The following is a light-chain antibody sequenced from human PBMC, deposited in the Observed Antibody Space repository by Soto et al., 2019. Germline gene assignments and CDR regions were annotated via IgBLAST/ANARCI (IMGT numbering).Light chain of an antibody. CDR1: QGISSA. CDR2: DAS. CDR3: QQLKNYPIT. J-gene: IGKJ5*01. V-gene: IGKV1D-13*01. Sequence: AIPLTQSASSLSASVGARVTITCRARQGISSALAWYHQKQGTAPILLIYDASSLESGVPSRFRGSGSGTDLTLTISCLQPEDGETDYGQQLKNYPITFDQGTRLEIK.